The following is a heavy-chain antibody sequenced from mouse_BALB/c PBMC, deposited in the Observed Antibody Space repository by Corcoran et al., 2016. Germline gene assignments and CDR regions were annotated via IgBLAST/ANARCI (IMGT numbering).Heavy chain of an antibody. J-gene: IGHJ1*01. CDR1: GYTFTDYY. D-gene: IGHD2-12*01. CDR3: AREALLRYFDV. Sequence: QIQLQQSGPELVKPGASVKISCKASGYTFTDYYINWVKQKPGQGLEWIGWIYPGSGNTKYNEKFKGKATLTVDTSSSTAYMQLSSLTSEDTAVYVCAREALLRYFDVWGAGTTVTVSS. V-gene: IGHV1-84*02. CDR2: IYPGSGNT.